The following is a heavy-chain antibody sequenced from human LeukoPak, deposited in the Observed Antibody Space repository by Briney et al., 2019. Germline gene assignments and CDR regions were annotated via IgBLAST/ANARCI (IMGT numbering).Heavy chain of an antibody. Sequence: GGSPRLSCTGSGFSVSNFWMAWVRQAPGKGLEWVANINEDETGKYYVDSVKGRFTISRDNAKNSLFLQMNSVRVEDTAVYYCATDAFSYPNTWGQGTQVTVSS. D-gene: IGHD3-16*01. CDR2: INEDETGK. CDR3: ATDAFSYPNT. CDR1: GFSVSNFW. V-gene: IGHV3-7*01. J-gene: IGHJ5*02.